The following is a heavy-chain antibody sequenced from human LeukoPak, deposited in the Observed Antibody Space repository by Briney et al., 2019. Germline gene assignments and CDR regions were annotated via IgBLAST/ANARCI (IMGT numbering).Heavy chain of an antibody. Sequence: GSLRLSCAASGFTFRNYAMHWVRQSPGKGLECVAFISYDGSKKFYVDSVKGRFTISRDNAKNSLYLQMNSLRAEDTAVYYCAELGITMIGGVWGKGTTVTISS. CDR3: AELGITMIGGV. V-gene: IGHV3-30*02. CDR1: GFTFRNYA. J-gene: IGHJ6*04. D-gene: IGHD3-10*02. CDR2: ISYDGSKK.